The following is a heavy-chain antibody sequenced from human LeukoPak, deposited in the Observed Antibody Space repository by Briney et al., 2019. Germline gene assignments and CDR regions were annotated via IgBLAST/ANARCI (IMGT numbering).Heavy chain of an antibody. CDR3: AELGITMIGGV. CDR1: GFTFSSYE. Sequence: RGSLRLSCAASGFTFSSYEMNWVRQAPGKGLEWVSYISSSGSTIYYADSVKGRFTISRDNAKNSLYLQMNSLRAEDTAVYYCAELGITMIGGVWGRGTTVTISS. V-gene: IGHV3-48*03. CDR2: ISSSGSTI. J-gene: IGHJ6*04. D-gene: IGHD3-10*02.